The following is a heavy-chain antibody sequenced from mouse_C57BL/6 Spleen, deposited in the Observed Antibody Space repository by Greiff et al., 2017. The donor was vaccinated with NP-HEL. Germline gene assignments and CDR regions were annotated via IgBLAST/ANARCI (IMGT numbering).Heavy chain of an antibody. D-gene: IGHD1-1*01. CDR3: ARAYSGSSWGFAY. Sequence: EVQLQQSGPELVKPGASVKISCKASGYTFTDYYMNWVKQSHGKSLEWIGDINPNNGGTSYNQKFKGKATLTVDKSSSTAYMELRSLTSEDSAVYYCARAYSGSSWGFAYWGQGTLVTVSA. J-gene: IGHJ3*01. CDR2: INPNNGGT. V-gene: IGHV1-26*01. CDR1: GYTFTDYY.